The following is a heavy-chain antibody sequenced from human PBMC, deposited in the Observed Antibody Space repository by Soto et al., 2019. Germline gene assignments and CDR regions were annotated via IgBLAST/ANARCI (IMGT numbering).Heavy chain of an antibody. Sequence: EVQLVESGGGLVKPGGSLRLSCAASGFTFSSYSMNWVRQAPGKGLEWVSSISSSSSYIYYADSVKCRFTISRDNAKNSLYLQMNSLRAEDTAVYYCARDRGGDSSSWYGTFDYWGQGTLVTVSS. CDR1: GFTFSSYS. CDR3: ARDRGGDSSSWYGTFDY. CDR2: ISSSSSYI. J-gene: IGHJ4*02. D-gene: IGHD6-13*01. V-gene: IGHV3-21*01.